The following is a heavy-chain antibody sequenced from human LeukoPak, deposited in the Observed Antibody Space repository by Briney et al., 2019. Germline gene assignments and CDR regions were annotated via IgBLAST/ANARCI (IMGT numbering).Heavy chain of an antibody. CDR2: ISSSSSYT. D-gene: IGHD2-21*02. J-gene: IGHJ1*01. CDR3: ARDHQYCGGDCYWYFQH. Sequence: PGGSLRLSCAASGFTFSDYYMSWTRQAPGKGLEWVSYISSSSSYTNYADSVKGRFTISRDNAKNSLYLQMNSLRAEDTAVYYCARDHQYCGGDCYWYFQHWGQGTLVTVSS. CDR1: GFTFSDYY. V-gene: IGHV3-11*05.